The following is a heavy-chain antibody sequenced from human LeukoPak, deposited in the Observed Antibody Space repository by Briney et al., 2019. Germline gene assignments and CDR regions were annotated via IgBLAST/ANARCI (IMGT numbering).Heavy chain of an antibody. CDR2: ISAYNGNT. CDR1: GYTFTSYG. J-gene: IGHJ4*02. D-gene: IGHD1-20*01. Sequence: ASVKVSCKASGYTFTSYGISWVRQAPAQGLEWMGWISAYNGNTNYAQKLQCRVTMTTDTSTSTAYMALRSLRSDDTAVYNCARDLNGTDYWGQGTLVTVSS. CDR3: ARDLNGTDY. V-gene: IGHV1-18*01.